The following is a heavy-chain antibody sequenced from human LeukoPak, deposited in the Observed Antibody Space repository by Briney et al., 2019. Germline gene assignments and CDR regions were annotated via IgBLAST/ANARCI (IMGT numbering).Heavy chain of an antibody. CDR3: AKDREYSYGYFDY. Sequence: GGSLRLSCAASGFTFSSYSMNWVRQAPGKGLEWVSYISSSSSTIYYADSVKGRFTISRDNAKNSLYLQMNSLRAEDTALYYCAKDREYSYGYFDYWGQGTLVTVSS. CDR1: GFTFSSYS. D-gene: IGHD5-18*01. CDR2: ISSSSSTI. J-gene: IGHJ4*02. V-gene: IGHV3-48*01.